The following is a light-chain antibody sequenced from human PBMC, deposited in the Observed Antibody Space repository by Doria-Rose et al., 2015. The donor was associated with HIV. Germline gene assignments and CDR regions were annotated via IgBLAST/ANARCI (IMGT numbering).Light chain of an antibody. CDR3: AAWDDSRYGPV. V-gene: IGLV1-44*01. CDR1: SSNIGSNT. J-gene: IGLJ1*01. CDR2: SSN. Sequence: QTVVTQEPSASGTPGQRVTISCSGSSSNIGSNTVNWYLHLPGSAPKLLIYSSNQRPSGVPDRVSGSKSGTSASLAISGLRAEDEADYFCAAWDDSRYGPVFGTGTKVTVL.